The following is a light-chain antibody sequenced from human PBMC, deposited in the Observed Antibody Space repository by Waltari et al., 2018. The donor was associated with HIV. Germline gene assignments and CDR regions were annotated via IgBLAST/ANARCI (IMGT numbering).Light chain of an antibody. J-gene: IGLJ3*02. CDR3: SSYGDSLRVL. CDR1: SSDIGAYDS. Sequence: QSALTQPPSASGSLGQSVTISCTGSSSDIGAYDSVSWFQQHPRSAPKLLLYEVTRRPSRVSDRFSGPRSGSTAFRTVAGLQPDGEATYFCSSYGDSLRVLFGGGTNVTVL. CDR2: EVT. V-gene: IGLV2-8*01.